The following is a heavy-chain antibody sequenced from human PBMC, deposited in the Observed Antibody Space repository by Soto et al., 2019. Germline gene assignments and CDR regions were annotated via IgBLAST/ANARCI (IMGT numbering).Heavy chain of an antibody. J-gene: IGHJ6*02. Sequence: TLSLTCTVSGGSISGYYWSWIRQPPGKGLEWIGYMYNTGSTAYNPSFKSRVTISVDTSKNQFSLKLNSVTAADTAVYYCARDLWGYCGTDCYPLDVWGQGTTVTVSS. CDR1: GGSISGYY. CDR2: MYNTGST. V-gene: IGHV4-59*01. D-gene: IGHD2-21*02. CDR3: ARDLWGYCGTDCYPLDV.